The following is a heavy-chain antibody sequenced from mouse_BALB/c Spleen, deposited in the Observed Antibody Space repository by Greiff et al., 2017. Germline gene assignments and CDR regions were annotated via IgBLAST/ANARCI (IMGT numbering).Heavy chain of an antibody. J-gene: IGHJ2*01. CDR3: TREVYGNCDY. D-gene: IGHD2-10*02. CDR1: GYTFTDYE. Sequence: QVQLQQSGAELVRPGASVTLSCKASGYTFTDYEMHWVKQTPVHGLEWIGAIDPETGGTAYNQKFKGKATLTADKSSSTAYMELRSLTSEDSAVYYCTREVYGNCDYWGQGTTLTVSS. V-gene: IGHV1-15*01. CDR2: IDPETGGT.